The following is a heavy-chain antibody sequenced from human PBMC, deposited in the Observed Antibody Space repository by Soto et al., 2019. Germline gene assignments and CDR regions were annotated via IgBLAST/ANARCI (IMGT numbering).Heavy chain of an antibody. Sequence: GASVKVSCKASGYTFTDSAIHWVRQAPGQSLELLGLIAPGNGNTKYSQKFQGRVTITRDTSATTAYMELSSLRSEDTAVYYCAKGSRMWTPDYWGQGTLVTVSS. CDR2: IAPGNGNT. CDR3: AKGSRMWTPDY. J-gene: IGHJ4*02. V-gene: IGHV1-3*01. D-gene: IGHD2-21*01. CDR1: GYTFTDSA.